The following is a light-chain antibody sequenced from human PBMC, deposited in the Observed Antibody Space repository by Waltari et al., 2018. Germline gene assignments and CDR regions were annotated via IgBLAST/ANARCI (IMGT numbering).Light chain of an antibody. CDR2: VYSDGRH. V-gene: IGLV4-69*01. CDR3: QTGGHGTWV. J-gene: IGLJ3*02. CDR1: SGHSSNV. Sequence: QLVLTQSPSASASLGASIKLTCTLSSGHSSNVIAWLQQQPEKGPRYLVKVYSDGRHSRGNGIPDRFSGSSSGAERYLTISSLQSEDEADYYCQTGGHGTWVFGGGTRLTVL.